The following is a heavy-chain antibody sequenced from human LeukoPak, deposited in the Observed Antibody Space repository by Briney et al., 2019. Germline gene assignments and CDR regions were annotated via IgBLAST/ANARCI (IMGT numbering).Heavy chain of an antibody. CDR3: ARQAQRLRFLEWLFGDPIGY. V-gene: IGHV4-39*01. D-gene: IGHD3-3*01. CDR2: IYYSGST. Sequence: SETLSLTCTVSGGSISSSSYYWGWIRQPPGKGLEWIGSIYYSGSTYYNPSLKSRVTISVDTSKNQFSLKLSSVTAADTAVYYRARQAQRLRFLEWLFGDPIGYWGQGTLVSVSS. J-gene: IGHJ4*02. CDR1: GGSISSSSYY.